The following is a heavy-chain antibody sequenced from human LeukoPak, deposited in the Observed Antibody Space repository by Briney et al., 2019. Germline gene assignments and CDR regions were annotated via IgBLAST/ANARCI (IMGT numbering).Heavy chain of an antibody. Sequence: GGSLRLSCAASGFTFSSYSMNWVRQAPGKGLQWVSYISSTSSTIYYADSVKGRFTITRDNAKNSLYLQMNSLRAEDTAVYYCASLIGHTDYYDSSGYSSPFDSWGQGTLVTVSS. V-gene: IGHV3-48*01. CDR1: GFTFSSYS. J-gene: IGHJ4*02. CDR3: ASLIGHTDYYDSSGYSSPFDS. CDR2: ISSTSSTI. D-gene: IGHD3-22*01.